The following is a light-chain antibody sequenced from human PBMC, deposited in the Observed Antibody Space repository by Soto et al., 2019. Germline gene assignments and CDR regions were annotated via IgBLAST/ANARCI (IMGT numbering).Light chain of an antibody. J-gene: IGKJ4*01. V-gene: IGKV3-20*01. CDR2: GAS. Sequence: EIVLTQSPANLSLSPGERATLSCRASQGVSLHLAWYQQKPGQAPRLLIHGASSRATGIPDRFSGSGSGTEFTLTISRLEPEDFAVYYCQQYGSSPRTFGGGTKVDIK. CDR3: QQYGSSPRT. CDR1: QGVSLH.